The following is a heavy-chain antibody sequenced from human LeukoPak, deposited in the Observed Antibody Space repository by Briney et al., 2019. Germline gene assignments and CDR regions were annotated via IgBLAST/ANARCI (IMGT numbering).Heavy chain of an antibody. CDR2: INHSGST. Sequence: PPETLSLTCAVYGGSFSGYYWSWVRQPPGKGLEWIVGINHSGSTNYNPSLKSRVTISVDTSKNQFSLKLSSVTAADTAVYYCARGPPSYGYYYYYYMDVWGKGTTVTVSS. CDR1: GGSFSGYY. D-gene: IGHD4-17*01. J-gene: IGHJ6*03. CDR3: ARGPPSYGYYYYYYMDV. V-gene: IGHV4-34*01.